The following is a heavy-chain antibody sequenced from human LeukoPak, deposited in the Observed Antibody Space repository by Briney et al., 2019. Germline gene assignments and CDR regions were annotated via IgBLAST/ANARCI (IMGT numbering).Heavy chain of an antibody. CDR1: GFTFSSYA. V-gene: IGHV3-23*01. D-gene: IGHD4-17*01. CDR3: AKPRDYGDSRLFQH. Sequence: GGSLRLSCAASGFTFSSYAMNWVRQAPGEGLEWGSAISASGGSTYYADSVKGRFTISRDNSKNTLYLQMNSLRAEDTAVYYCAKPRDYGDSRLFQHWGQGTLVTVSS. J-gene: IGHJ1*01. CDR2: ISASGGST.